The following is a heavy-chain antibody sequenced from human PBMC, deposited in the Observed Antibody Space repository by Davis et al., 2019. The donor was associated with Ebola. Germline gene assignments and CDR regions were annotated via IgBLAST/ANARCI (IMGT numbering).Heavy chain of an antibody. V-gene: IGHV3-49*03. D-gene: IGHD1-1*01. CDR3: TRGVIGYGDSRGTGFDP. J-gene: IGHJ5*02. Sequence: GESLKISRTASGFTFGNYAMSWFRQAPGKGLEWVSFIRGRSYGGTTEYAASVKGRFTISRDDSKSIAYLQMNSLKTEDTAVYYCTRGVIGYGDSRGTGFDPWGQGTLVTVSS. CDR2: IRGRSYGGTT. CDR1: GFTFGNYA.